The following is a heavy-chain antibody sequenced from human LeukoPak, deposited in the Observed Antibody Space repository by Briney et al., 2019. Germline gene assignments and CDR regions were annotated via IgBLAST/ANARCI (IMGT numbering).Heavy chain of an antibody. CDR2: IWYDGSNK. J-gene: IGHJ4*02. Sequence: PGGSLRLSCAASGFILSSYGMHWVRQAPGKGLEWVAIIWYDGSNKYYADSVKGRFTISRDNSKNTVYLQMNSLRAEDTAVYYCAREGSGYVYDYWGQGTLVTVSS. CDR3: AREGSGYVYDY. D-gene: IGHD5-12*01. V-gene: IGHV3-33*01. CDR1: GFILSSYG.